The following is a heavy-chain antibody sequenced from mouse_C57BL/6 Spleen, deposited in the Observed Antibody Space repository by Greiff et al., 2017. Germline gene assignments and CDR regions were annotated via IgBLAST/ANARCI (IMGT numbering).Heavy chain of an antibody. CDR1: GFNIKDDY. Sequence: EVQLQQSGAELVRPGASVKLSCTASGFNIKDDYMHWVKQRPEQGLEWIGWLDPENGDTEYASKFQGKATITADTSSNTAYLQLSSLTSEDTAVYYCTTCSSHAMDYWGQGTAVTVSS. D-gene: IGHD1-1*01. CDR2: LDPENGDT. V-gene: IGHV14-4*01. J-gene: IGHJ4*01. CDR3: TTCSSHAMDY.